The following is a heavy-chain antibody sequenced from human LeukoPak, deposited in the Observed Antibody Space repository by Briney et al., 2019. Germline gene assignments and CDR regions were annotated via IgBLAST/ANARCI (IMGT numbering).Heavy chain of an antibody. CDR1: GGSISSGDYY. Sequence: SETLSLTCTVSGGSISSGDYYWSWIRQPPGKGLEWIGRIYTSGSTNYNPSLKSRVTISVDTSKNQFSLKLSSVTAADTAVYYCARELTMIVVVRGEDAFDIWGQGTMVTVSS. CDR2: IYTSGST. CDR3: ARELTMIVVVRGEDAFDI. J-gene: IGHJ3*02. D-gene: IGHD3-22*01. V-gene: IGHV4-61*02.